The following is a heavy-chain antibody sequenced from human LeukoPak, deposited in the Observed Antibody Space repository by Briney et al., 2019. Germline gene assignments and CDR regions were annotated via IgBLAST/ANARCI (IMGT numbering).Heavy chain of an antibody. J-gene: IGHJ4*02. CDR2: VWYDGSNA. D-gene: IGHD6-13*01. CDR1: GFALSNYG. Sequence: PGGSLRLSCAASGFALSNYGIHWVRQAPGKGLEWVAAVWYDGSNAYYADSVKGRFTISRDDSKNMLYLQVNSLRAEDTAIYYCARDEPSGPSRTWYGELDLWGQGTLVTVSS. V-gene: IGHV3-33*01. CDR3: ARDEPSGPSRTWYGELDL.